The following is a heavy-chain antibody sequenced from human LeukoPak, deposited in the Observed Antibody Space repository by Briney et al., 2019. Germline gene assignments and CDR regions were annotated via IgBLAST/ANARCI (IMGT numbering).Heavy chain of an antibody. CDR2: IYPGDSDT. V-gene: IGHV5-51*01. D-gene: IGHD3-22*01. CDR3: ARLGYYDSGGYYMNFDY. Sequence: GESLKISCKGSGYSFTSYWIGWVRQMPGKGLEWMGIIYPGDSDTRYSPSFQGQVTISADKSISTAYLQWSSLKASDTAMYYCARLGYYDSGGYYMNFDYWGQGTLVTVSS. J-gene: IGHJ4*02. CDR1: GYSFTSYW.